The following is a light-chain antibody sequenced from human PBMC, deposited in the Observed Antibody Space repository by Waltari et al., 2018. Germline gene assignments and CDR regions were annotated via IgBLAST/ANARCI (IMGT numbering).Light chain of an antibody. Sequence: DIVLTQSPAILSLSPGERTSLSCRASQSVPNYLAWYQQKPGQAPRLLIYDTSNRATGIPARFSVSGFGTDFTLTISSLEPEDFAVYYCQQRRDWPLTFGGGTKVEIK. CDR2: DTS. V-gene: IGKV3-11*01. J-gene: IGKJ4*01. CDR1: QSVPNY. CDR3: QQRRDWPLT.